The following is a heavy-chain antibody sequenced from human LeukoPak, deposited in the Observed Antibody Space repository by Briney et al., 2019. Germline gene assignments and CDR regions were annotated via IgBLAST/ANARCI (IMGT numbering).Heavy chain of an antibody. CDR3: AKSAARLFSDYYYYMDV. CDR2: ISGSGGST. D-gene: IGHD6-6*01. Sequence: GGSLRLSCAASGFTFSSYAMSWVRQAPGKWLEWVSAISGSGGSTYYADSVKGRFTISRDNNKNSLYLQMNSLRSDDTALYYCAKSAARLFSDYYYYMDVWGKGTTVTISS. V-gene: IGHV3-23*01. CDR1: GFTFSSYA. J-gene: IGHJ6*03.